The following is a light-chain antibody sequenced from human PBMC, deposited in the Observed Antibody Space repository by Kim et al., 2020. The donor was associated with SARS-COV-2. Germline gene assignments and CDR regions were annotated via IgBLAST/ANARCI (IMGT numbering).Light chain of an antibody. CDR2: DVT. CDR3: SSYTSTTTSGV. J-gene: IGLJ3*02. Sequence: QSFPLSCAGTISDFGGYNYISWYQQHPGKAPKLMIYDVTKRPSGVSARFSCSKSGNTASLTISGLQAEDEADYYCSSYTSTTTSGVFGGGTQLNVL. V-gene: IGLV2-14*03. CDR1: ISDFGGYNY.